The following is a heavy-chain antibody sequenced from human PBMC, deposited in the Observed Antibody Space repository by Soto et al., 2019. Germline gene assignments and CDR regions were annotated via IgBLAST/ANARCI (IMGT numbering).Heavy chain of an antibody. CDR1: GFTFSSYS. V-gene: IGHV3-21*01. CDR3: ACLPYHDMLSCYSTHLIVHGMDV. D-gene: IGHD3-9*01. CDR2: ISSSSSYI. Sequence: EVQLVESGGGLVKPGGSLRLSCAASGFTFSSYSMNWVRQAPGKGLEWVSSISSSSSYIYYADSVKGRFTISRHNGKNSLHLHMQSLIADDTAVYYCACLPYHDMLSCYSTHLIVHGMDVWGQGTTVTVSS. J-gene: IGHJ6*02.